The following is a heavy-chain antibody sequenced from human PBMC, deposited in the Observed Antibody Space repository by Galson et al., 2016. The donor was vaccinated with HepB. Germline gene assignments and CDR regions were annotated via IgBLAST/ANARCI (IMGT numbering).Heavy chain of an antibody. Sequence: LTCAVSDGSISSSNWWSWVRQPPGKGLEWIGEIYHSGSTNHNPSLKSRVTISVDKSKNQFSVELSSVTAADTAVYYCAKDDYDILTGYRWRYFDCWGQGTLVTVSS. D-gene: IGHD3-9*01. CDR1: DGSISSSNW. CDR3: AKDDYDILTGYRWRYFDC. CDR2: IYHSGST. V-gene: IGHV4-4*02. J-gene: IGHJ4*02.